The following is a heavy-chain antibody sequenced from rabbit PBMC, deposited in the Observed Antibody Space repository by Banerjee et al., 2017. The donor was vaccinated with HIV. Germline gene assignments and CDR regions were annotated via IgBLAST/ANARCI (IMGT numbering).Heavy chain of an antibody. V-gene: IGHV1S40*01. Sequence: QSLEESGGDLVKPGASLTLTCTASGFSLSNNYVMCWVRQAPGKGLEWIGCIYTGDGNTYYASWAKGRFTISKTSSTVDLKMTSLTAADTATYFCARDLTGVTGWNFNLWGQGTLVTVS. CDR1: GFSLSNNYV. CDR2: IYTGDGNT. CDR3: ARDLTGVTGWNFNL. J-gene: IGHJ4*01. D-gene: IGHD7-1*01.